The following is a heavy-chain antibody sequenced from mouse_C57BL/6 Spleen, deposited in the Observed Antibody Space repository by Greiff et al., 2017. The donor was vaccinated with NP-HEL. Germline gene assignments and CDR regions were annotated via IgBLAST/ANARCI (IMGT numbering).Heavy chain of an antibody. CDR3: ARNYGSSYGWYFDV. J-gene: IGHJ1*03. V-gene: IGHV1-72*01. D-gene: IGHD1-1*01. CDR1: GYTFTSYW. Sequence: QVQLQQPGAELVKPGASVKLSCKASGYTFTSYWMHWVKQRPGRGLEWIGRIDPNSGGTKYNEKFKSKATLTVDKPSSTAYIQLSSLTSEDSAVDYCARNYGSSYGWYFDVWGTGTTVTVSS. CDR2: IDPNSGGT.